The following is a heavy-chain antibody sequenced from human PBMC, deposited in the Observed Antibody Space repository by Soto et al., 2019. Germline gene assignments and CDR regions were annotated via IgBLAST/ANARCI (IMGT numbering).Heavy chain of an antibody. D-gene: IGHD2-8*01. V-gene: IGHV3-74*01. J-gene: IGHJ4*02. CDR2: INSDGSG. CDR3: VRDNGGY. CDR1: GFTFNRYP. Sequence: VQVVESGGGLVQPGGSLRLSCAASGFTFNRYPLYWVRQAAGKGLVWVSRINSDGSGFYAASVKGRFTISRDNAKDTLYLQMNSLRVEDTAVYFCVRDNGGYWGQGTLVTVSS.